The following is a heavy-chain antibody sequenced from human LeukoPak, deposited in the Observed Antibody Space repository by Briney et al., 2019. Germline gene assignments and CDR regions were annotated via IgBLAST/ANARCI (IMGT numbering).Heavy chain of an antibody. V-gene: IGHV4-39*01. D-gene: IGHD2-15*01. CDR3: ARQVDYYYYMDG. CDR1: GGSISRSSYY. CDR2: IYYSGSS. J-gene: IGHJ6*03. Sequence: SETLSLTCTVSGGSISRSSYYWGWIRQPPGKGLEWIGNIYYSGSSSYNPSITSRVTISVDTSKSHLSLKLTSVTAADTAVYYCARQVDYYYYMDGWGKGTTVTVSS.